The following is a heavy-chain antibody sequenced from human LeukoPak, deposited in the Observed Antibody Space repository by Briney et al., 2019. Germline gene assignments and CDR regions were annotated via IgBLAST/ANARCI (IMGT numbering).Heavy chain of an antibody. Sequence: GGSLRLSCAASGFTLSTYAMNWVRQAPGKGLEWVAVISYDGSNKYYADSVKGRFTISRDNSKNTLYLQMNSLRAEDTAVYYCAKSSIAVENGMDVWGQGTTVTVSS. CDR2: ISYDGSNK. J-gene: IGHJ6*02. CDR1: GFTLSTYA. CDR3: AKSSIAVENGMDV. V-gene: IGHV3-30*18. D-gene: IGHD6-19*01.